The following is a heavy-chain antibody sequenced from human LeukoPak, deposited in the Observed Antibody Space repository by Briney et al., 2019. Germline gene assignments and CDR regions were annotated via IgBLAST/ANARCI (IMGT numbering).Heavy chain of an antibody. CDR3: ARDRTSHTQKLVVPADLPVAAMYAFDI. Sequence: GASVKVSCKASGGTFSSYAISWVRQAPGQGLEWMGGIIPILGIANYAQKFQGRVTITTDESTSTAYMELSSLGSEDTAVYYCARDRTSHTQKLVVPADLPVAAMYAFDIWGQGTMVTVSS. CDR2: IIPILGIA. CDR1: GGTFSSYA. V-gene: IGHV1-69*10. D-gene: IGHD2-2*01. J-gene: IGHJ3*02.